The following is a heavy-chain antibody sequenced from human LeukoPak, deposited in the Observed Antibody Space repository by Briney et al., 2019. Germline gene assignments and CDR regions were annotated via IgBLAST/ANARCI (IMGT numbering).Heavy chain of an antibody. CDR3: ARLYGGNSLGLDY. Sequence: SGPALAKPTQTLXLTCSFSGFLRSTSGMGVSWIRWPSGKALERHPLHDWHHHQYYSTSLKNRLTIPKHTPKNQVVLTMTNMDPVDTATYYCARLYGGNSLGLDYWGQGTLVTVSS. CDR1: GFLRSTSGMG. CDR2: HDWHHHQ. J-gene: IGHJ4*02. V-gene: IGHV2-70*01. D-gene: IGHD4-23*01.